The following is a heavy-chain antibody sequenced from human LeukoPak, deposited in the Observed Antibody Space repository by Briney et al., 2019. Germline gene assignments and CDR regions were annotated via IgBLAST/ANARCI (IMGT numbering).Heavy chain of an antibody. J-gene: IGHJ2*01. CDR1: GYTLTSYY. V-gene: IGHV1-46*03. D-gene: IGHD1-26*01. CDR2: INPSGGST. Sequence: GASVKVSCKASGYTLTSYYMHWVRQAPGQGLEWMGIINPSGGSTSYAQKFQGRVTMTRDTSTSTVYMELSSLRSEDTAVYYCAREYRIVGATPGGYFDLWGRGTLVTVSS. CDR3: AREYRIVGATPGGYFDL.